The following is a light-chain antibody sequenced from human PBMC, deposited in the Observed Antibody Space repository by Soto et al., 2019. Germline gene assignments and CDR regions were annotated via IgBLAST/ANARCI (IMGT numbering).Light chain of an antibody. V-gene: IGLV3-1*01. J-gene: IGLJ2*01. Sequence: SYELTQAPSVSVSPGQTASITCSGDKLGDKYVCWYQQRSGQSPVLVIYQDDKRPSGIPERFSGFTSGNTATLTISETQAMDEADYYCQAWDSSTVVFGGGTKLPS. CDR1: KLGDKY. CDR2: QDD. CDR3: QAWDSSTVV.